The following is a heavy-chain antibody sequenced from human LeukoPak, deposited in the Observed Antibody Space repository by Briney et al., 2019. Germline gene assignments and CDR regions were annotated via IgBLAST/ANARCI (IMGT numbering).Heavy chain of an antibody. CDR1: GGSISSSSYY. V-gene: IGHV4-39*07. D-gene: IGHD3-22*01. J-gene: IGHJ4*02. Sequence: PSETLSLTCTVSGGSISSSSYYWGWVRQTPEEGLKWSGSIYYSGSIYYSPSLKSRVTISVDTSKNQFSMKVNSVTAADTAVYYCATFYYYDSSGYYPRYFDHWGPGTLVTVSS. CDR2: IYYSGSI. CDR3: ATFYYYDSSGYYPRYFDH.